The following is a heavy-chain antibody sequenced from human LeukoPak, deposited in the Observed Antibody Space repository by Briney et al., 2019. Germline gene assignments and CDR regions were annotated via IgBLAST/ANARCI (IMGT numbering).Heavy chain of an antibody. CDR3: ARENYYDILTGYSDY. Sequence: ASVKASCKASGYTFTSSGISRVRQSPGQGREWMGGISAYNSNTNNEQKLQGRVTMTTDTSTSTDYMELRSLRSDDAAVYYCARENYYDILTGYSDYWGQGTLVTVSS. CDR2: ISAYNSNT. J-gene: IGHJ4*02. D-gene: IGHD3-9*01. CDR1: GYTFTSSG. V-gene: IGHV1-18*01.